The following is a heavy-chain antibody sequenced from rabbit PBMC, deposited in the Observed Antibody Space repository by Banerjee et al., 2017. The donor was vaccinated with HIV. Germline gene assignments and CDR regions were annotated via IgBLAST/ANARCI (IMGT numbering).Heavy chain of an antibody. V-gene: IGHV1S45*01. CDR1: GFSFSNKYV. CDR3: ARDLAGAIGWNFNL. D-gene: IGHD4-1*01. Sequence: QEQLVESGGDLVKPEGSLTLTCTASGFSFSNKYVMCWVRQAPGKGLEWIACIYTSSGNTVYASWAKGRFTISRTSSTTVTLQMTSLTAADTATYFCARDLAGAIGWNFNLWGQGTLVTVS. J-gene: IGHJ4*01. CDR2: IYTSSGNT.